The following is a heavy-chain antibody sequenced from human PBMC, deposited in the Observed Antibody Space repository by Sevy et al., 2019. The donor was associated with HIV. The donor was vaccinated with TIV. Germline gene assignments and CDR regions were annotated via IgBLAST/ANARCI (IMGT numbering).Heavy chain of an antibody. CDR1: GSTLSQMA. D-gene: IGHD3-22*01. Sequence: ASVKVSCKVSGSTLSQMAMHWVRQAPGKGLEWMATFDPEDAETIYTQKLQGRVTMTEDTSRDTAHMELSNLRSEDTAVYYCATTKDYYESSGEPFDYWGQGTLVTVSS. V-gene: IGHV1-24*01. CDR3: ATTKDYYESSGEPFDY. CDR2: FDPEDAET. J-gene: IGHJ4*02.